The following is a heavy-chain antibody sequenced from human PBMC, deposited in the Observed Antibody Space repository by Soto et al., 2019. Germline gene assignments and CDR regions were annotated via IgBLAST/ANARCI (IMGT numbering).Heavy chain of an antibody. D-gene: IGHD3-9*01. CDR2: INPSGGST. J-gene: IGHJ6*02. CDR3: ARDDVLRYFDWLLYHYYYYGMDV. V-gene: IGHV1-46*01. CDR1: GYTFTSYY. Sequence: ASVKVSCKASGYTFTSYYIHWVRQAPGQGLEWMGIINPSGGSTSYAQKFQGRVTMTRDTSTSTVYMELSSLRSEDTAVYYCARDDVLRYFDWLLYHYYYYGMDVWGQGTTVTVSS.